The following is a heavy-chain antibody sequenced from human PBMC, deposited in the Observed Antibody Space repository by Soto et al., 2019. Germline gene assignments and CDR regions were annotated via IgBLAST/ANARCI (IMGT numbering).Heavy chain of an antibody. D-gene: IGHD1-1*01. CDR3: ARERTPRTGFDY. V-gene: IGHV4-59*01. Sequence: SETLSLTCPVSGGSITGYYWNWIRQPPGKGLEWIGCIYFTEATNYNPSLKSRVTMSVDTSKNQFSLKLTSVTAADTAVYYCARERTPRTGFDYWGQGTLVTVSS. CDR1: GGSITGYY. CDR2: IYFTEAT. J-gene: IGHJ4*02.